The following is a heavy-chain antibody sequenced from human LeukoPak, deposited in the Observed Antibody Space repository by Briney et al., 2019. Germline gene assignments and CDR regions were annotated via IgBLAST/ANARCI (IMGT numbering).Heavy chain of an antibody. Sequence: ASETLSLTCTVSGGSISSSSYYWGWIRQPPGKGLEWIGSIYYSGSTYYNPSLKSRVTISVDTSKNQFSLKLSSVTAADTAVYYCARYPAGVAAPFDYWGQGTLVTVSS. V-gene: IGHV4-39*07. D-gene: IGHD2-15*01. J-gene: IGHJ4*02. CDR1: GGSISSSSYY. CDR2: IYYSGST. CDR3: ARYPAGVAAPFDY.